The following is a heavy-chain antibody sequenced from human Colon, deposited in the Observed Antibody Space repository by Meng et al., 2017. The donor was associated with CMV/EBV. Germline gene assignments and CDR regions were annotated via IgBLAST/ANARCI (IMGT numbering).Heavy chain of an antibody. V-gene: IGHV3-74*01. CDR3: IRDFVGPTEF. Sequence: LACAGYGFSVSSHWIHWVRQATGKGLVWVSRISIDGRTTNHAGSVRGRFTSSRDSAKNTVYLQMNSLRAEDTAVYYCIRDFVGPTEFWGQGTLVTVSS. D-gene: IGHD1-26*01. CDR1: GFSVSSHW. CDR2: ISIDGRTT. J-gene: IGHJ1*01.